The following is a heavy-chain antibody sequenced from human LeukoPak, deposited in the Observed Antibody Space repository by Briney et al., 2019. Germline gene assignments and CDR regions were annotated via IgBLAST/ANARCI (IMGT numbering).Heavy chain of an antibody. CDR1: GFTLSSYA. V-gene: IGHV3-23*01. J-gene: IGHJ4*02. Sequence: GGSLRLSCAASGFTLSSYAMSWVRQAPGKGLEWVSAISGSGGSTYYADSVKGRFTISRDNSRNTLYLQMNSLRAEDTAVYYCAKGASYYGSGSFQFDYWGQGTLVAVSS. D-gene: IGHD3-10*01. CDR2: ISGSGGST. CDR3: AKGASYYGSGSFQFDY.